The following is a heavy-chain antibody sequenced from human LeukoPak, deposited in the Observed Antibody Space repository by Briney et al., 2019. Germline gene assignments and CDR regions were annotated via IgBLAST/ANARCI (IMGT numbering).Heavy chain of an antibody. Sequence: PSETLSLTCAVSGGSISSSNWWSWVRQPPGKGLEWIGEIYHSGSTNYNPSLKSRVTISVDKSKNQFSLKLSSVTAADTAVYYCASGGYCSGGSCGIDYWGQGTLVTVFS. D-gene: IGHD2-15*01. V-gene: IGHV4-4*02. J-gene: IGHJ4*02. CDR3: ASGGYCSGGSCGIDY. CDR2: IYHSGST. CDR1: GGSISSSNW.